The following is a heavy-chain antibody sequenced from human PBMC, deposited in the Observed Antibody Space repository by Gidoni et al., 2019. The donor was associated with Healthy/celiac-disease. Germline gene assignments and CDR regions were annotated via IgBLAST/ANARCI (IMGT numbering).Heavy chain of an antibody. CDR3: AREGIITGTTDDY. V-gene: IGHV4-61*01. CDR1: GGSVSSGSYY. Sequence: QVQLQESGPGLVKPSETLSLTCTVSGGSVSSGSYYWSWIRQPPGKGLEWIGYIYYSGSTNYNPSLKSRVTISVDTSKNQFSLKLSSVTAADTAVYYCAREGIITGTTDDYWGQGTLVTVSS. J-gene: IGHJ4*02. D-gene: IGHD1-20*01. CDR2: IYYSGST.